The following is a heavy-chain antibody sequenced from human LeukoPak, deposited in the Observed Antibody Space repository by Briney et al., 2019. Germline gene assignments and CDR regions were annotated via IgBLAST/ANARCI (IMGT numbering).Heavy chain of an antibody. CDR3: TTLQNSGSLSY. J-gene: IGHJ4*02. D-gene: IGHD1-26*01. Sequence: GGSLRLSCAASGFTFSSYGMHWVRQAPGKGLEWVAFIRYDGSNKYYAAPVKGRFTISRDDSKNTLYLQMNSLKTEDTAVYYCTTLQNSGSLSYWGQGTLVTVSS. CDR1: GFTFSSYG. V-gene: IGHV3-30*02. CDR2: IRYDGSNK.